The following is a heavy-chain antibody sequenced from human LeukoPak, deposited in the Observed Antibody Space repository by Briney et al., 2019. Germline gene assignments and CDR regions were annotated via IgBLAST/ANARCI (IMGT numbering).Heavy chain of an antibody. CDR1: GGSFSGYY. V-gene: IGHV4-34*01. J-gene: IGHJ6*03. CDR3: ARAYYDSSGYHRYYYYYMDV. Sequence: SETLSLTGAVYGGSFSGYYWSWIRQPPGKGLEWIGEINHSGSTNYNPSLKSRVTISVDTSKNQFSLKLSSVTAVDTAVYYCARAYYDSSGYHRYYYYYMDVWGKGTTVTISS. D-gene: IGHD3-22*01. CDR2: INHSGST.